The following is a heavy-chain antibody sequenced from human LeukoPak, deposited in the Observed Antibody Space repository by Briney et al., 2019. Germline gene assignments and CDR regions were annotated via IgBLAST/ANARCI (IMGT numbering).Heavy chain of an antibody. Sequence: GGSLRLSCAASGFTFSSYSMNWVRQAPGKGLEWVSSISSSSSYIYYADSVKGRFTISRDNAKNSLYLQMNSVRAEDTAVYYCARVGYCSSNSCYAVGWGQGTLVTVSS. CDR2: ISSSSSYI. CDR3: ARVGYCSSNSCYAVG. V-gene: IGHV3-21*01. D-gene: IGHD2-2*03. J-gene: IGHJ4*02. CDR1: GFTFSSYS.